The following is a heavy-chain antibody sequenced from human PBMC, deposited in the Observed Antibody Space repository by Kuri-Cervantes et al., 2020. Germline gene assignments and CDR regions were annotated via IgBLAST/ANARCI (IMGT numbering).Heavy chain of an antibody. CDR3: TTDQGGFGGPGPDY. CDR1: GFTFSNAW. CDR2: IRNKLDGGTT. Sequence: GGSLRLSCAGSGFTFSNAWMSWVRQAPGKGLEWVGLIRNKLDGGTTDYAAPVKGRFTISRDDSKNTLYLQMNSLKTEDTAVYYCTTDQGGFGGPGPDYWGQGTLVTGSS. D-gene: IGHD3-10*01. V-gene: IGHV3-15*01. J-gene: IGHJ4*02.